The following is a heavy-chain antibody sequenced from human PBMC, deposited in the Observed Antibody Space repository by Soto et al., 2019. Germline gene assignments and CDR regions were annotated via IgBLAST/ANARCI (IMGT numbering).Heavy chain of an antibody. D-gene: IGHD2-15*01. Sequence: EVQLVESGGGLVQPGGSLRLSCADSGFTVSSKYMTWVRQAPGKGLEWVSLIQSGGTTYYADSVKGRFTISRDTSENTLHLQMDSLRVEDTAVYYCARDDVLCDGGRCYGIPLDVCCKGTTVTVSS. CDR1: GFTVSSKY. J-gene: IGHJ6*04. CDR3: ARDDVLCDGGRCYGIPLDV. V-gene: IGHV3-66*01. CDR2: IQSGGTT.